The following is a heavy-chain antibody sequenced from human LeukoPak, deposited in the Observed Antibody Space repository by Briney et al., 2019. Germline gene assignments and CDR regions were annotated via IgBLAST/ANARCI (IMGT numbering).Heavy chain of an antibody. J-gene: IGHJ4*02. CDR2: ISSTSNYI. V-gene: IGHV3-21*01. CDR3: ARRYCSTTSCLFDY. D-gene: IGHD2-2*01. CDR1: GFTFNAYT. Sequence: GRSLRLSCAASGFTFNAYTMTWVRQAPGRGREGVSSISSTSNYIYYVDSVKGRFTISRDNTKRSLYLQMNSLRAADTAVYYCARRYCSTTSCLFDYWGQGTLVTVSS.